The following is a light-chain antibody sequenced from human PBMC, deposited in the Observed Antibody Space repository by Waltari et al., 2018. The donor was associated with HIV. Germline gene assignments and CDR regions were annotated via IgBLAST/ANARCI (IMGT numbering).Light chain of an antibody. CDR2: NKN. Sequence: SSELTQDPAVSVALGQTVKITCHGDSLRSYYASWYQQKPGQAPLLVIYNKNNRPSGIPDRVSASSSGNTASLTITGAQAEDEGDYYCNSRDSSGYSYVFGSGTKV. V-gene: IGLV3-19*01. CDR3: NSRDSSGYSYV. J-gene: IGLJ1*01. CDR1: SLRSYY.